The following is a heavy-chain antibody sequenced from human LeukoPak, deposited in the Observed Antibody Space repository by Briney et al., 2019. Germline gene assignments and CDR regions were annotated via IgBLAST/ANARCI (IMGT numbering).Heavy chain of an antibody. CDR2: INPAGGTT. CDR3: ARGGAGTEDF. CDR1: GYPFTSYY. J-gene: IGHJ4*02. Sequence: ASVKVSCKASGYPFTSYYVHWVRQAPGQGLEWMGTINPAGGTTDNAPKFQGRVTMTRDMSTSTVYMQPRSLRSEDTGVYFCARGGAGTEDFWVQGTLVTVS. V-gene: IGHV1-46*01. D-gene: IGHD1-1*01.